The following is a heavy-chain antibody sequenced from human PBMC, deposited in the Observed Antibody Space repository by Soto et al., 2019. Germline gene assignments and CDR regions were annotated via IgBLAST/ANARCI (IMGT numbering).Heavy chain of an antibody. CDR1: GYKFTTYF. D-gene: IGHD3-22*01. Sequence: GASVKVSCKASGYKFTTYFIHWVRQAPGQGLEWMGMIHHSGDTGYAQKFRGRVTMTIDTSTTTAYMELRNLTSEDTAVYYCAALRDYYDSSGNGMDVWGQGTTVTVSS. CDR2: IHHSGDT. J-gene: IGHJ6*02. CDR3: AALRDYYDSSGNGMDV. V-gene: IGHV1-46*01.